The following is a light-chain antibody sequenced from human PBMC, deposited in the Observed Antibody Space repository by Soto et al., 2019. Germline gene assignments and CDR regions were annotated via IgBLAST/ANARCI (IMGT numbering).Light chain of an antibody. V-gene: IGKV1-5*01. CDR3: QQYNSYWT. CDR1: QSISTW. CDR2: DAS. J-gene: IGKJ1*01. Sequence: DIQMTQSPSTLSASVGDRVTITCRASQSISTWLAWYRQKPGKAPKLLISDASNLESGVPSRFSGSGSGTEFTLTISSLQPDDFATYYCQQYNSYWTFGQGTKVDNK.